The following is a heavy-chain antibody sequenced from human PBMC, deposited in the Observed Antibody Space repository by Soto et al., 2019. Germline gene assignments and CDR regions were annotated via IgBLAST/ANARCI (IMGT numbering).Heavy chain of an antibody. V-gene: IGHV1-2*02. J-gene: IGHJ6*02. D-gene: IGHD2-2*02. CDR1: GYTFTVYY. Sequence: ASVKVSCKASGYTFTVYYMHCVLQSPLQGLEWMGCINPNSGGTNYAQKFQGRVTMTRDTSISTAYMELSRLRSDDTAVYYCARVGLGYCSSTSCYRPYYYYGMDVWGQGTTVTVSS. CDR2: INPNSGGT. CDR3: ARVGLGYCSSTSCYRPYYYYGMDV.